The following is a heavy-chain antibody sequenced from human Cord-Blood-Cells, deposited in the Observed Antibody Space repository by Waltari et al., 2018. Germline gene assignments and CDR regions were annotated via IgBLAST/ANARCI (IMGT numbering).Heavy chain of an antibody. Sequence: EVQLLESGGGLVQPGGSLRLSCAASGFTFSSYAMSWVRQAPGKGLEWVSAISGSGGSTYYADSVEGRFTISRDNSKNTLYLQMNSLRAEDTAVYYPLIAVASSDYWGQGTLVTVSS. CDR1: GFTFSSYA. D-gene: IGHD6-19*01. CDR2: ISGSGGST. V-gene: IGHV3-23*01. J-gene: IGHJ4*02. CDR3: LIAVASSDY.